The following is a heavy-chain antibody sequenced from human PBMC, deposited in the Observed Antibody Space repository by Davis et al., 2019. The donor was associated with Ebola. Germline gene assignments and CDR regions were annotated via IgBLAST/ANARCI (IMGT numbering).Heavy chain of an antibody. J-gene: IGHJ4*02. D-gene: IGHD2-21*02. CDR3: AKTVVVTAIPLFDY. Sequence: GESLKISCAASGFTFSSYAMSWVRQAPGKGLEWVSALSGSGGSTYYADSVKGRFTISRDNSKNTLYLQMNSLRAEDTAVYYCAKTVVVTAIPLFDYWGQGTLVTVSS. V-gene: IGHV3-23*01. CDR1: GFTFSSYA. CDR2: LSGSGGST.